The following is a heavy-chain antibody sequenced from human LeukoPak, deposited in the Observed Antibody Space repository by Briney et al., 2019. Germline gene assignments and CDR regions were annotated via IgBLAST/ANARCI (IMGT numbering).Heavy chain of an antibody. Sequence: PGGSLRLSCAASGFTFSSYSMNWVRQAPGKGLEWVSYISSSSSTIYYADSVKGRFTISRDNAKNSLYLQVNSLRAEDTAVYYCARDRGFLEAYMDVWGKGTTVTVSS. CDR1: GFTFSSYS. D-gene: IGHD3-3*01. V-gene: IGHV3-48*04. J-gene: IGHJ6*03. CDR3: ARDRGFLEAYMDV. CDR2: ISSSSSTI.